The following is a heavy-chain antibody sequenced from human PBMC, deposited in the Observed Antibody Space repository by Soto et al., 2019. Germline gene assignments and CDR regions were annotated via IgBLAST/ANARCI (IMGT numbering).Heavy chain of an antibody. CDR2: ISGSGGST. J-gene: IGHJ5*02. CDR1: GFTFSSYA. D-gene: IGHD3-3*01. Sequence: EVQLLESGGGLVQPGGSLRLSCAASGFTFSSYAMSWVRQAPGKGLEWVSAISGSGGSTYYADSVKGRFTISRDNSKNTLYLQMNSLRAEDTAVYYCAKDHSVLRFLEWLFNPWGQGTLVTVSS. V-gene: IGHV3-23*01. CDR3: AKDHSVLRFLEWLFNP.